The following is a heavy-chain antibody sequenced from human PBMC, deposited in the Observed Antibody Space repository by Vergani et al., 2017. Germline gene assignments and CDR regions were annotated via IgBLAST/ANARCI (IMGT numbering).Heavy chain of an antibody. Sequence: QVQLVESGGGVVQPGTSLRLSCVVSGFALNRHAMYWVRQAPGKGLEWVVGISFDGTNEYYPDLVKGRFTISRDIAKNTLYLQMNSLRAEDTAVYYCARVAVAGTLSEDYSDYWGQGTLVTVSS. D-gene: IGHD6-19*01. CDR2: ISFDGTNE. J-gene: IGHJ4*02. CDR1: GFALNRHA. CDR3: ARVAVAGTLSEDYSDY. V-gene: IGHV3-30*14.